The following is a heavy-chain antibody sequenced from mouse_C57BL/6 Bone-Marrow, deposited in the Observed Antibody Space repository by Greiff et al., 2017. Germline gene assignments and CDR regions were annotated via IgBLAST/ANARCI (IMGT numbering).Heavy chain of an antibody. CDR3: ARWGTRLLPF. CDR2: ILPGSGST. J-gene: IGHJ2*01. D-gene: IGHD2-3*01. CDR1: GYTFTGYW. V-gene: IGHV1-9*01. Sequence: QVQLQQSGAELMKPGASVKLSCKATGYTFTGYWIEWVKQRPGHGLEWIGEILPGSGSTTYNEQFKGKATFTAYTSSNTAYMQLSSLTTEDSALYYCARWGTRLLPFWGQGTTLTVSS.